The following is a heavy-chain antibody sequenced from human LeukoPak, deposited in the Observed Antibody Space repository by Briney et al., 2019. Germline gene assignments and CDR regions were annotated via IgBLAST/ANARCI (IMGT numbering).Heavy chain of an antibody. Sequence: GASVKVSCKASGGTFSSYAINWVRQATGQGLEWMGWMNPNSGNTGYAQKFQGRVTMTRNTSISTAYMELSSLRSEDTAVYYCAAFITMVRGATLGYYYYMDVWGKGTTVTISS. V-gene: IGHV1-8*02. CDR3: AAFITMVRGATLGYYYYMDV. CDR2: MNPNSGNT. CDR1: GGTFSSYA. D-gene: IGHD3-10*01. J-gene: IGHJ6*03.